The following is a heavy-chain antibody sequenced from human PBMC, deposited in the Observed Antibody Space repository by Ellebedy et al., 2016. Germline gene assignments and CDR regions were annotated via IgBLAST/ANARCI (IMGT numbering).Heavy chain of an antibody. D-gene: IGHD1-26*01. J-gene: IGHJ4*02. Sequence: GGSLRLSCAASGFTFSTYAMSWVRQAPGKGLEWVSAISGGGATIYYADSVKGRFTIPRANSRDTLSLQMRTLTAEDTAIYYCAKDITWYGGKYATFEYWGQGTLVTVSS. CDR2: ISGGGATI. CDR3: AKDITWYGGKYATFEY. CDR1: GFTFSTYA. V-gene: IGHV3-23*01.